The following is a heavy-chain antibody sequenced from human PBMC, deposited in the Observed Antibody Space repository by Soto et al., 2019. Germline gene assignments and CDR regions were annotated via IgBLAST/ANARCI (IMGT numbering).Heavy chain of an antibody. V-gene: IGHV3-23*01. CDR3: AKVDVSTAGSFDY. CDR1: GFTFSRHG. D-gene: IGHD6-13*01. J-gene: IGHJ4*02. CDR2: INPSGDST. Sequence: LRLSCVASGFTFSRHGLSWVRQAPGKGLEWVSTINPSGDSTFYADSVKGRFTISRDNSKNTVYLQMNSLSVGDTAVYLCAKVDVSTAGSFDYWGQGALVTSPQ.